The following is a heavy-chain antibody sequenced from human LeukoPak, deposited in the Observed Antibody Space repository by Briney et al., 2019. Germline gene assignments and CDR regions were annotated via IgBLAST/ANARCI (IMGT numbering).Heavy chain of an antibody. CDR2: IRYDGSNK. CDR3: ARAPPAYCGGDCYIKGGYYFDY. J-gene: IGHJ4*02. Sequence: PGGSLRLSCAASGFTFSSYGMHWVRQAPGKGLEWVAFIRYDGSNKYYADSVKGRFTISRDNSKNTLYLQMNSLRAEDTAVYYCARAPPAYCGGDCYIKGGYYFDYWGQGTLVTVSS. CDR1: GFTFSSYG. D-gene: IGHD2-21*02. V-gene: IGHV3-30*02.